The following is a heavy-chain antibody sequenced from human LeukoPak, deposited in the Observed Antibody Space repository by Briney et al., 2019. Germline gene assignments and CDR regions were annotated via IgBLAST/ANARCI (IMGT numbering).Heavy chain of an antibody. CDR1: GGSFSGYY. Sequence: SETLSLTCAVDGGSFSGYYWTWIRQPPGKGLEWIGEINHSGSTNYNPSLKSRVTISVDTSKNQFSLKLSSVTAADTAVYYCAENGVHCSGGSCYYYWGQGTLVTVSS. CDR2: INHSGST. CDR3: AENGVHCSGGSCYYY. D-gene: IGHD2-15*01. V-gene: IGHV4-34*01. J-gene: IGHJ4*02.